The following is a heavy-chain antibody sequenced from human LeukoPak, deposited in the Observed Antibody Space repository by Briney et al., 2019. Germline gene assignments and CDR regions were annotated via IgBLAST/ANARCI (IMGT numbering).Heavy chain of an antibody. CDR1: DDSFSSHY. J-gene: IGHJ3*02. Sequence: LETLSLTCAVSDDSFSSHYWTWIRQPPGKGLEWIGYISYIGSTNYNPSLKSRVTISIDTSRNQFSLRLSSVTAADTAVYYCARDLVTVTKGFDIWGQGTMVSVSS. CDR3: ARDLVTVTKGFDI. V-gene: IGHV4-59*11. CDR2: ISYIGST. D-gene: IGHD4-17*01.